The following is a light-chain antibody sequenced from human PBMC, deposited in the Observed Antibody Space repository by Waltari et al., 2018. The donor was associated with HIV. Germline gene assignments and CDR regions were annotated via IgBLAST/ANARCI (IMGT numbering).Light chain of an antibody. CDR1: ALPNRY. Sequence: SYELTQPPSVSVSPGQTARITWSGDALPNRYAYRYQQKSGQAPVLVIYEDSKRPSGIPERFSGSSSGTMATLTISGAQVEDEADYYCYSRDSSGNSWVFGGGTKLTVL. V-gene: IGLV3-10*01. CDR2: EDS. J-gene: IGLJ3*02. CDR3: YSRDSSGNSWV.